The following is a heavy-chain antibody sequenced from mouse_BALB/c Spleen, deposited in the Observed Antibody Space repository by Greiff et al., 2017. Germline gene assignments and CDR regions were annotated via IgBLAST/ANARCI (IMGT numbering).Heavy chain of an antibody. CDR2: ISTGGST. V-gene: IGHV5-6-5*01. D-gene: IGHD1-1*02. CDR1: GFTFSSYA. Sequence: EVKLVESGGGLVQPGGSRKLSCAASGFTFSSYAMSWVRQTPEKRLEWVASISTGGSTYYPDSVKGRFTISRDNARNILYLQMSSLRSEDTAMYYCARAYGPYAMDYWGQGTSVTVSS. CDR3: ARAYGPYAMDY. J-gene: IGHJ4*01.